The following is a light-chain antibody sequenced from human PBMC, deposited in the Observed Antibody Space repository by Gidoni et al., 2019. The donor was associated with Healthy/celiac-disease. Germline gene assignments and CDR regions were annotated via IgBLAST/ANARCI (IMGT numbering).Light chain of an antibody. J-gene: IGKJ5*01. CDR3: QQRSIPIT. CDR2: DAS. V-gene: IGKV3-11*01. Sequence: EIVLTQSPATLSLSPGERATLSCRASQSVSSYLAWYQQKPGQAPRLLIYDASNRATGIPARFSGSGSGTDFTLTISSLEPEDFAVYYCQQRSIPITFXQXTRLEIK. CDR1: QSVSSY.